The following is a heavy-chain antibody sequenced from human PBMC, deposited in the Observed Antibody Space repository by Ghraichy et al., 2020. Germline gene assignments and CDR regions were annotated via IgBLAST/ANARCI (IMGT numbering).Heavy chain of an antibody. J-gene: IGHJ4*02. CDR1: GGSISSSSYQ. V-gene: IGHV4-39*01. CDR2: IDYSGST. D-gene: IGHD3-3*01. CDR3: ARSGGVIRLLQWLFPY. Sequence: SETLSLTCNVSGGSISSSSYQWGWIRQSPGKGLEWIGNIDYSGSTYYNPSLNSRVTISVDTSKNQFSLKLSSVTAADTAVYHCARSGGVIRLLQWLFPYWGQGIVVTVSS.